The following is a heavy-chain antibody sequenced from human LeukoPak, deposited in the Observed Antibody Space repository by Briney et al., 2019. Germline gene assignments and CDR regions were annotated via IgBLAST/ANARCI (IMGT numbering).Heavy chain of an antibody. V-gene: IGHV3-7*01. CDR2: IKQDGREK. Sequence: PGGSLRLSCAASGFTISSYWMSWVRQAPGKGLEWVANIKQDGREKYYVDSVKGRFTISRDNAKNSLYLQMNSLRAEDTAVYYCARFRTAMQLWKGYYFDYWGQGTLVTVSS. CDR1: GFTISSYW. D-gene: IGHD5-18*01. CDR3: ARFRTAMQLWKGYYFDY. J-gene: IGHJ4*02.